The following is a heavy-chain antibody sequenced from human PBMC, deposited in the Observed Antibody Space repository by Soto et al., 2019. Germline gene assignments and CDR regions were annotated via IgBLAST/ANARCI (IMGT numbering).Heavy chain of an antibody. CDR2: IKHDGSEI. CDR3: VRVGWGYSYGNGMDG. Sequence: GGSLRLSCLASGFGFSGYSMHWVRQAPGKGLDWVAVIKHDGSEIYYADSVKGRFTISKDDSKNTLHLQMNALRVDDTALYYCVRVGWGYSYGNGMDGWAQGTTVTVSS. V-gene: IGHV3-30-3*01. J-gene: IGHJ6*02. D-gene: IGHD5-18*01. CDR1: GFGFSGYS.